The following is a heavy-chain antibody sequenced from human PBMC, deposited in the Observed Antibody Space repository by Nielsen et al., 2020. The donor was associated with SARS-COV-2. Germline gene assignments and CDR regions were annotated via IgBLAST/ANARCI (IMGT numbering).Heavy chain of an antibody. Sequence: GGSLRLSCAASGFTFDDYAMYWVRQPPGKGLEWVASLTGDSGRVAYADSVKGRFTISRDNAKNSLFLQMNSLRTEDTALYYCAKEDGDYGMDVWGQGTTVTVSS. D-gene: IGHD4-17*01. CDR2: LTGDSGRV. V-gene: IGHV3-9*01. CDR1: GFTFDDYA. J-gene: IGHJ6*02. CDR3: AKEDGDYGMDV.